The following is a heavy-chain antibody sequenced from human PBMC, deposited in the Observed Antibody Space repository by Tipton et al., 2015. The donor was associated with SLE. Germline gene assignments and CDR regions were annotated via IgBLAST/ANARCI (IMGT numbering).Heavy chain of an antibody. D-gene: IGHD6-13*01. CDR1: GGSISSGGYY. CDR2: IYYSGST. CDR3: ASRPGAAAGLDAFDI. Sequence: TLSLTCTVSGGSISSGGYYWSWIRQLPGKGLEWIGSIYYSGSTYYNPSLKSRVTISVDTSKNQFSLKLSSVTAADTAVYYCASRPGAAAGLDAFDIWGQGTMVTVSS. J-gene: IGHJ3*02. V-gene: IGHV4-39*07.